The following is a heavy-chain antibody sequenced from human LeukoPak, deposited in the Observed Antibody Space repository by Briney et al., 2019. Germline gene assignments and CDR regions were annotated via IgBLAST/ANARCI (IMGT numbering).Heavy chain of an antibody. J-gene: IGHJ6*02. CDR2: ISGSGGST. CDR3: AKLSGRILVWPQPFGDGMDV. Sequence: SGGSLRLSCAASGFTFSNYAMSWVRQAPGKGLELVSAISGSGGSTYYADSVKGRFTISRDNSKNTLHLQMNSLRVEDPAVYYCAKLSGRILVWPQPFGDGMDVWGQGTTVTVSS. D-gene: IGHD5-18*01. V-gene: IGHV3-23*01. CDR1: GFTFSNYA.